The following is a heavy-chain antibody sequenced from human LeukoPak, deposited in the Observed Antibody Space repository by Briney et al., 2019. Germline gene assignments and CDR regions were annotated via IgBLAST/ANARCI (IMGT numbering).Heavy chain of an antibody. V-gene: IGHV4-59*01. CDR2: IYYSGST. CDR1: GGSISTYY. Sequence: PSETLSLTCTVSGGSISTYYWSWIRQPPGKGLEWIGYIYYSGSTNYNPSLKSRVTISVDTSTNQFSLELSSVTAADTAVYYCARTYYDISGYFPNYFDYWGPGTLVTVSS. D-gene: IGHD3-22*01. CDR3: ARTYYDISGYFPNYFDY. J-gene: IGHJ4*02.